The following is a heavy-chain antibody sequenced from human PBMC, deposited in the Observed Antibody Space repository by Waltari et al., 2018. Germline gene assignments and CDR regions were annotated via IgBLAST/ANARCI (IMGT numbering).Heavy chain of an antibody. D-gene: IGHD3-10*01. V-gene: IGHV4-34*01. CDR2: INHSGST. CDR1: GGSFSGYY. J-gene: IGHJ5*02. CDR3: ARGLIGSGGWFDP. Sequence: QVQLQQWGAGLLKPSETLSLTCAVYGGSFSGYYWSWIRQPPGKGLEWIGEINHSGSTNSNPSLKSRVTISVDTSKNQFSLKLSSVTAADTAVYYCARGLIGSGGWFDPWGQGTLVTVSS.